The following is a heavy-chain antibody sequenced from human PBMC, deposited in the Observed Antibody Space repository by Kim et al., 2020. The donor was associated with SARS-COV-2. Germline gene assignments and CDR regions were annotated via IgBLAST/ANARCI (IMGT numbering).Heavy chain of an antibody. Sequence: SETLSLTCAVSGDSIISGNWWSWVRQSPGKGLEWIGETSEDGDTNYNPSLKSRVTVSVDKWKNQFFLIMNSVNAADTAIYYCARSSREKRGLDIWGHGTT. V-gene: IGHV4-4*02. CDR2: TSEDGDT. CDR1: GDSIISGNW. CDR3: ARSSREKRGLDI. J-gene: IGHJ6*02. D-gene: IGHD6-13*01.